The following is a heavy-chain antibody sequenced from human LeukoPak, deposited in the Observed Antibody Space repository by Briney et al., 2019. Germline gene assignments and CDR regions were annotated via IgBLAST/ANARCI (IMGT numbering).Heavy chain of an antibody. CDR3: ITPLPYSAQ. J-gene: IGHJ4*02. CDR2: IKPKTDGETT. D-gene: IGHD2-21*01. CDR1: GFTFRSYS. Sequence: GGSLRLSCAASGFTFRSYSMNWVRQAPGKGLECVGRIKPKTDGETTEYAAPVKDRFSISRDDSKSMMYLQMNSLKTEDTAVYYCITPLPYSAQGGQGTLVTVSS. V-gene: IGHV3-15*07.